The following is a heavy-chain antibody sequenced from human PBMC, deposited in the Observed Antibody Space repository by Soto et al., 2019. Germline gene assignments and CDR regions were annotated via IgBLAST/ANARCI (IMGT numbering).Heavy chain of an antibody. CDR2: IYPADSDT. CDR1: GYNFATDW. V-gene: IGHV5-51*01. CDR3: ARTLVSSSWYGGYY. D-gene: IGHD6-13*01. J-gene: IGHJ4*02. Sequence: GESLKISCKGSGYNFATDWIGWVRQMPGKGLECMGIIYPADSDTRYSPSFQGQVTISADKSISTAYLQWSSLKASDTAMYYCARTLVSSSWYGGYYWGQGTLVTVSS.